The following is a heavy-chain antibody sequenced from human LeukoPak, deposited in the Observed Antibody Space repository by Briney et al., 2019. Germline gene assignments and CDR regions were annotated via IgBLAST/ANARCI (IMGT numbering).Heavy chain of an antibody. Sequence: GRSLRLSCAASGFTFSSSGMHWVRQAPGKGLEWVAVISYDGSSEYYSDSVKGRFTISRDNSKNTLYLQMNSLRAEDTAVYNCAKGWGLWGDYWGQGTLVTVSS. V-gene: IGHV3-30*18. CDR2: ISYDGSSE. J-gene: IGHJ4*02. D-gene: IGHD3-16*01. CDR1: GFTFSSSG. CDR3: AKGWGLWGDY.